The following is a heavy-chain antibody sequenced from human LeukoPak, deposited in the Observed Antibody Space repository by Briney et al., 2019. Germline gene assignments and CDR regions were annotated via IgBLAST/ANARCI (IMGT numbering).Heavy chain of an antibody. J-gene: IGHJ4*02. Sequence: GASVKVSCKASGYTFTSYDINWVRQAPGQGLEWMGRIIPILGIANYAQKFQGRVTITADKSTSTAYMELSSLRSEDTAVYYCAIYSGSYSNFDYWGQGTLVTVSS. CDR2: IIPILGIA. D-gene: IGHD1-26*01. V-gene: IGHV1-69*04. CDR3: AIYSGSYSNFDY. CDR1: GYTFTSYD.